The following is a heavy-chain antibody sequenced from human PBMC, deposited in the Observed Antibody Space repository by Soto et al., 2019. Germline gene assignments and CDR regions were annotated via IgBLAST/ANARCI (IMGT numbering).Heavy chain of an antibody. J-gene: IGHJ4*02. D-gene: IGHD6-19*01. CDR1: GFTFDNYA. CDR2: ISWNSGSI. CDR3: AKDKLGAGYSSGWYDY. Sequence: EVQLVESGGVLVQPGRSLRLSCTASGFTFDNYAMHWVRQAPGKGLEWVSGISWNSGSIGYADSVKGRFTISRDNAKNSLYLQMNSLSPEDTALYYCAKDKLGAGYSSGWYDYWGQGSLVTVSS. V-gene: IGHV3-9*01.